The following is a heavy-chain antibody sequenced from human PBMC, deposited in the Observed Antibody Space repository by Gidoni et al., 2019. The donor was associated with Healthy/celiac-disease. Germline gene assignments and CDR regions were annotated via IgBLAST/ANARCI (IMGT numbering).Heavy chain of an antibody. CDR3: TTDPTPKYYDILTGPADAFDI. CDR1: GFTFSNAW. Sequence: EVQLVESGGGLVQPGGSLRLSCAASGFTFSNAWMRWVRQAPGKGLEGVGRIKSKTDGGTTDYAAPVKGRFTISRDDSKNTLYLQMNSLKTEDTAVYYCTTDPTPKYYDILTGPADAFDIWGQGTMVTVSS. CDR2: IKSKTDGGTT. V-gene: IGHV3-15*01. D-gene: IGHD3-9*01. J-gene: IGHJ3*02.